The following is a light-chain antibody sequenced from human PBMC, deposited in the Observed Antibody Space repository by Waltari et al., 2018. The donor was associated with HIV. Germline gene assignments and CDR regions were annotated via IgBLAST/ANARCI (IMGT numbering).Light chain of an antibody. CDR2: DNN. CDR3: GTWDNSLSAGGV. V-gene: IGLV1-51*01. Sequence: QSVLTQPPSVSAAPGQKVTISCSGSSSNIGNNYVSWYQQLPGTAPNLLIYDNNKRPSGIPDRFAGSKAGTSATRGITGLQTGDEADYYCGTWDNSLSAGGVFGTGTKVTVL. J-gene: IGLJ1*01. CDR1: SSNIGNNY.